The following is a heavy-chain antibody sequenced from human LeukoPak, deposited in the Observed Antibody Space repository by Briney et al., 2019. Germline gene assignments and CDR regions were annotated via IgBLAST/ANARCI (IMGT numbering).Heavy chain of an antibody. Sequence: SVKVSCKASGYTFTGYYMHWVRQAPGQGLEWMGGIIPIFGTANYAQKFQGRVTITADESASTAYMELSSLRSEDTAVYYCARVWELVFDYWGQGTLVTVSS. CDR1: GYTFTGYY. CDR3: ARVWELVFDY. CDR2: IIPIFGTA. D-gene: IGHD1-26*01. V-gene: IGHV1-69*13. J-gene: IGHJ4*02.